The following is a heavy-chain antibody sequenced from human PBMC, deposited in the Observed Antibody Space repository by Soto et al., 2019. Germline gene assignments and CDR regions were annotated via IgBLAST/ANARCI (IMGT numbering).Heavy chain of an antibody. D-gene: IGHD3-10*01. CDR3: ASLRVTMVRGDYTHDAFDI. Sequence: QVQLVQSGAEVKKPGSSVKVSCKASGGTFSSYAISWVRQAPGQGLEWMGGIIPIFGTANYAQKFQGRVTITADESTSTAYMELSSLRSEDTAVYYCASLRVTMVRGDYTHDAFDIWGQGTMVTVSS. V-gene: IGHV1-69*12. J-gene: IGHJ3*02. CDR1: GGTFSSYA. CDR2: IIPIFGTA.